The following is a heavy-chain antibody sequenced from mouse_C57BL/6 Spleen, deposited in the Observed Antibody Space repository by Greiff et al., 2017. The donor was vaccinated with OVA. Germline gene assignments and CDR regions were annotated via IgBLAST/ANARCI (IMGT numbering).Heavy chain of an antibody. CDR3: ARGAAQTYFDY. Sequence: QVQLQQPGAELVMPGASVKLSCKASGYTFTSYWMHWVKQRPGQGLEWIGEIDPSDSYTNYNQKFKGKFTLTVDKSSSTAYMQLSSLTSEDSAVYYCARGAAQTYFDYWGQGTTLTVSS. CDR1: GYTFTSYW. CDR2: IDPSDSYT. V-gene: IGHV1-69*01. J-gene: IGHJ2*01. D-gene: IGHD3-2*02.